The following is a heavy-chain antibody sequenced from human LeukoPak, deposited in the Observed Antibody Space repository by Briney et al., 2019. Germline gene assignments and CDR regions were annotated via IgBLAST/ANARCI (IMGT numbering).Heavy chain of an antibody. CDR3: GGGSYPNYYYYGMDV. D-gene: IGHD2-15*01. Sequence: ASVKVSCKASGYTFTSYGISWVRQAPGQGLEWMGWISAYNGNANYAQKLQGRVTMTTDTSTSTAYMELRSLRSDDTAVYYCGGGSYPNYYYYGMDVWGQGTTVNVSS. CDR2: ISAYNGNA. CDR1: GYTFTSYG. V-gene: IGHV1-18*01. J-gene: IGHJ6*02.